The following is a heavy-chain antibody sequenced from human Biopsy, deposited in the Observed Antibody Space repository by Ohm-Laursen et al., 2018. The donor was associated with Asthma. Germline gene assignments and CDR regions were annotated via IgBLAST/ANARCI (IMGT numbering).Heavy chain of an antibody. CDR3: ARAVDYSHYYGIDV. D-gene: IGHD3-10*01. J-gene: IGHJ6*02. V-gene: IGHV1-18*01. Sequence: VASVKVSCKTSGYTFNSAGITWVRQAPGQGLEWMGWISVYNGNTKVAQKLQDRVTMITDTSKSTAYMELRSLRSDDTAVYFCARAVDYSHYYGIDVWGQGTTVTVS. CDR2: ISVYNGNT. CDR1: GYTFNSAG.